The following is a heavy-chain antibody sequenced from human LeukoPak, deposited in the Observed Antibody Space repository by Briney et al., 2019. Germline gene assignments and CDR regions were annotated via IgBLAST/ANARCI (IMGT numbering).Heavy chain of an antibody. Sequence: SETLSLTCTPSRGSINKYYWTWIRQPPGKGLEWIGYVHYDGSTICNPSLKSRVAISVDTSKNEFSMKLRSVTTADTAVYYCARETNDCSTVNCKTRVLDYWGPGTFVVVSS. J-gene: IGHJ4*02. CDR2: VHYDGST. V-gene: IGHV4-59*13. CDR3: ARETNDCSTVNCKTRVLDY. D-gene: IGHD2-2*01. CDR1: RGSINKYY.